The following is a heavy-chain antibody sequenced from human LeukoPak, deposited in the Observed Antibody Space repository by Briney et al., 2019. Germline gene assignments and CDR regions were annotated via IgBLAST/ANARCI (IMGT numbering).Heavy chain of an antibody. CDR3: ARSLFAAVRSDIVVVPAAMTHYGMDV. V-gene: IGHV3-21*01. J-gene: IGHJ6*02. Sequence: GGSLRLSCAASGFTFSSYSMNWVRQAPGKGLEWVSSISSSSSYIYYADSVKGRFTISRDNAKNSLYLQMNSLRAEDTAVYYCARSLFAAVRSDIVVVPAAMTHYGMDVWGQGTTVTVSS. D-gene: IGHD2-2*01. CDR2: ISSSSSYI. CDR1: GFTFSSYS.